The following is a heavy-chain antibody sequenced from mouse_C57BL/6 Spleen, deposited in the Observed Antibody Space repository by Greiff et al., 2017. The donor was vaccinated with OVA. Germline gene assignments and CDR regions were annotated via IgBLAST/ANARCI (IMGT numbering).Heavy chain of an antibody. CDR3: AYYSNYGAY. D-gene: IGHD2-5*01. CDR2: INPNNGGT. J-gene: IGHJ3*01. CDR1: GYTFTDYY. Sequence: EVQLQQSGPELVKPGASVKISCKASGYTFTDYYMNWVKQSHGKSLEWIGDINPNNGGTSYNQKFKGKATLTVDKSSSTAYMELRSLTSEDSAVYYCAYYSNYGAYWGQGTLVTVSA. V-gene: IGHV1-26*01.